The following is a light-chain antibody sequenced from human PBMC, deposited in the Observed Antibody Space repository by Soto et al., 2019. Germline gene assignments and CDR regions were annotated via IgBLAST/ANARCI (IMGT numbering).Light chain of an antibody. V-gene: IGKV1-27*01. J-gene: IGKJ3*01. CDR3: QRYISAPFT. CDR2: AAS. Sequence: DIQMTQSPSSLSASVGDRVTITCRATQGISNYLTWYQQKPGKVPKLLIYAASTLQSGVPSRFSGSGSGTDFTLTISSLQPEDVATYYCQRYISAPFTFGPGTNVDIK. CDR1: QGISNY.